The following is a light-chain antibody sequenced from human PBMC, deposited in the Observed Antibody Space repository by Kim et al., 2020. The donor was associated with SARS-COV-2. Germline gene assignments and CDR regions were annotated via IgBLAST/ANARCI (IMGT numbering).Light chain of an antibody. CDR1: SLKTSY. CDR2: GKN. V-gene: IGLV3-19*01. Sequence: SSELTQDPAVSVALGQTVKITCQGDSLKTSYATWYQQKPGQAPVLVIYGKNNRPSGIPDRFSGSSSANTASLTITGAQAEDEADYYCSSRGTTNNHVVFG. J-gene: IGLJ3*02. CDR3: SSRGTTNNHVV.